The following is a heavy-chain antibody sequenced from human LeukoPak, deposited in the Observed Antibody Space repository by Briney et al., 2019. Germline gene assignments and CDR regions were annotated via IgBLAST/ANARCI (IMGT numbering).Heavy chain of an antibody. D-gene: IGHD2-21*01. Sequence: SETLSLTCTVSGGSISSFYWSWIRQTAGKGLEWIGRIYSSGTTNCNPSLKSRVTMSVDTSKNQFSLNLTSVTAADTAVYFCAREIALTYCHYGMDVWGLGTTVTVSS. CDR1: GGSISSFY. CDR3: AREIALTYCHYGMDV. J-gene: IGHJ6*02. CDR2: IYSSGTT. V-gene: IGHV4-4*07.